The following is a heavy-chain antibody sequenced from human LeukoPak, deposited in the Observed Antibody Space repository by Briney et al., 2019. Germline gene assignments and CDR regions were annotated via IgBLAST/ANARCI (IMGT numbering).Heavy chain of an antibody. CDR3: ARYSSGWYGFDY. CDR1: GGSISSYY. J-gene: IGHJ4*02. Sequence: SETLFLTCTVSGGSISSYYWSWIRQPPGKGLEWIGYIYYSGSTNYNPSLKSRVSISVDTSKKQFSLRLSSVTAADTAVYYCARYSSGWYGFDYWGQGTLVTVSS. D-gene: IGHD6-19*01. V-gene: IGHV4-59*01. CDR2: IYYSGST.